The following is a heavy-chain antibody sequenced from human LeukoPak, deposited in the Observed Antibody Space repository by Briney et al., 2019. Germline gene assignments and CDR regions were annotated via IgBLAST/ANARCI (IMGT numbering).Heavy chain of an antibody. V-gene: IGHV4-59*01. CDR1: GGSISSYY. J-gene: IGHJ6*03. Sequence: TETLSLTCTVSGGSISSYYWSWIRQPPGKGLGWIGYIYYSGSTNYNPSLKSRVTISVDTSKNQSSLKVNSVTAADTAVYYCARAPGNDYYPYYYMDVWGKGTTVTVSS. D-gene: IGHD4/OR15-4a*01. CDR3: ARAPGNDYYPYYYMDV. CDR2: IYYSGST.